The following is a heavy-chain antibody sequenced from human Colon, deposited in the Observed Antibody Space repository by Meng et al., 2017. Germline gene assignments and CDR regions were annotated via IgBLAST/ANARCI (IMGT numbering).Heavy chain of an antibody. CDR3: ARHGGYYQDF. CDR2: IDNRGSA. CDR1: GASVSVNSY. J-gene: IGHJ4*02. Sequence: VQLQESGPGLVKPAETLSLACSVFGASVSVNSYWSWVRQPPGRGLEWIGQIDNRGSAYYRPSLNSRVTMSLDKSRNQFSLRLTSVTAADTAVYYCARHGGYYQDFWGQGTLVTVSS. D-gene: IGHD4-23*01. V-gene: IGHV4-4*02.